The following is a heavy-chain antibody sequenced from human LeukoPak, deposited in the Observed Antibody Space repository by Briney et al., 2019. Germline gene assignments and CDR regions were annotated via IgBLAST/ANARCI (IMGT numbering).Heavy chain of an antibody. CDR2: IYYSGST. J-gene: IGHJ6*02. CDR3: ARDRWMAVADPISYYYYYGTDV. CDR1: GGSISSYY. V-gene: IGHV4-59*01. Sequence: PSETLSLTCTVSGGSISSYYWSWIRQPPGKGLEWIGYIYYSGSTNYNPSLKSRVTISVDTSKNQFSLKLSSVTAADTAVYYCARDRWMAVADPISYYYYYGTDVWGQGTTDTVSS. D-gene: IGHD6-19*01.